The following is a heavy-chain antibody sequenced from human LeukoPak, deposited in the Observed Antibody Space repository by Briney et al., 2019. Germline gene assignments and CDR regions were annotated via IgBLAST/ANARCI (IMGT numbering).Heavy chain of an antibody. Sequence: GGSLRLPCAASGLTFSNAWMSWVRQAPGGGLEWVGRIKRKTDGETTEYVAPVKGRFTISRDDSKNTLYLQMNSLKTEDTGVYYCATASSGLFYWGQGTLVTVSS. V-gene: IGHV3-15*01. D-gene: IGHD3-16*01. CDR1: GLTFSNAW. CDR3: ATASSGLFY. CDR2: IKRKTDGETT. J-gene: IGHJ4*02.